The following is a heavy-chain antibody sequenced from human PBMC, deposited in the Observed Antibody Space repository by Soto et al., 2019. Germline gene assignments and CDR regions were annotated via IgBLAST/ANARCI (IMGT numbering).Heavy chain of an antibody. CDR2: ITAYNGNA. CDR3: ARGSSSWYSDYDYGLNV. Sequence: ASVKVSCKTSGYIFTSYHINWVRQAPGQGLEWMGWITAYNGNANYAQKFQGRVTMTTDTSTSTAYMEVRTLRSDDTAVYYCARGSSSWYSDYDYGLNVWG. D-gene: IGHD6-13*01. V-gene: IGHV1-18*01. CDR1: GYIFTSYH. J-gene: IGHJ6*01.